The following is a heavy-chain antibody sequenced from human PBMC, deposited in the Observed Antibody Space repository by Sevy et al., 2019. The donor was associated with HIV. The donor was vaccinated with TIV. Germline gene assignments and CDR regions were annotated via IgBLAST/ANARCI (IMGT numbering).Heavy chain of an antibody. CDR3: ARFGNWNYYFDY. CDR1: GFTFSSYE. J-gene: IGHJ4*02. CDR2: ISSSGSTI. D-gene: IGHD1-7*01. V-gene: IGHV3-48*03. Sequence: GGSLRLSCAASGFTFSSYEMNWVRQAPGKGLEWVSYISSSGSTIYYADSVKGRFTISRDNAKNSLYLQMNSLRAEDTAVYYCARFGNWNYYFDYWGQGTLVTVSS.